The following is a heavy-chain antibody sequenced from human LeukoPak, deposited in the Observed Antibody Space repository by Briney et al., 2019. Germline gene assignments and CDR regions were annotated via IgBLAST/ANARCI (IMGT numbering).Heavy chain of an antibody. CDR2: ITTSGSSA. V-gene: IGHV3-23*01. CDR1: GFTFSNYA. J-gene: IGHJ4*02. Sequence: GGSLRLSCAASGFTFSNYAVTWVRQAPGKGLEWVSCITTSGSSAYYADSVKGRFTISRDNTKNLLYLQMSSLRAEDTAVYYCATDRGWRTSGYYLYYFEYWGQGTLVTFSS. CDR3: ATDRGWRTSGYYLYYFEY. D-gene: IGHD3-3*01.